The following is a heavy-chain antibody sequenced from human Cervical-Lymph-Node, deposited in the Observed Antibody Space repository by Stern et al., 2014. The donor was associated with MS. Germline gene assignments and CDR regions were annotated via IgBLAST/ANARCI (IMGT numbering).Heavy chain of an antibody. D-gene: IGHD3-22*01. J-gene: IGHJ3*01. CDR1: GYTFSNFW. CDR3: VRRRDSAGYDTFDL. CDR2: IYPADSDT. V-gene: IGHV5-51*01. Sequence: VQLVQSGAEVKKPGASLKISCRTSGYTFSNFWIGWVRQMPGKGLEWMGVIYPADSDTTYSPSFQGQVPISADESISTAYLQWRSLKASDTAMYYCVRRRDSAGYDTFDLWGQGTMLIVSS.